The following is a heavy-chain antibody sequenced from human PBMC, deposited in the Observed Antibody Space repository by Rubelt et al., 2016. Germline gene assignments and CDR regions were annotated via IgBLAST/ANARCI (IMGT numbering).Heavy chain of an antibody. J-gene: IGHJ4*02. Sequence: GSLRLSCAASGFSFSMYWMHWVRQVPGKGLVWVSRIYSDVSSTTYADSVKGRFTISRDNAKNSLYLQMDSLRAEDSAMYYCARWAYISDYYWIDYWGQGTLVTVSS. V-gene: IGHV3-74*01. CDR1: GFSFSMYW. CDR3: ARWAYISDYYWIDY. D-gene: IGHD6-19*01. CDR2: IYSDVSST.